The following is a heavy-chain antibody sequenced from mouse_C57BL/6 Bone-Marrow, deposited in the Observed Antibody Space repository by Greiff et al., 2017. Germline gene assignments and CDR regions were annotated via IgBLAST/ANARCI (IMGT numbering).Heavy chain of an antibody. CDR2: INPNNGGT. V-gene: IGHV1-26*01. Sequence: EVQLQQSGPELVKPGASVKISCKASGYTFTDYYMNWVKQSHGKSLEWIGDINPNNGGTSYNQKLKGKATLTVDKSSSTAYMELRSLTSEDSAVYYCARDYYGSSWYFDNGGQGTSLTVTS. CDR1: GYTFTDYY. J-gene: IGHJ2*03. D-gene: IGHD1-1*01. CDR3: ARDYYGSSWYFDN.